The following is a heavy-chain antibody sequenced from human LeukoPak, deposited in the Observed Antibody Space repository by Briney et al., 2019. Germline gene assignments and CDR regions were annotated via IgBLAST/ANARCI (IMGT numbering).Heavy chain of an antibody. J-gene: IGHJ4*02. V-gene: IGHV3-11*01. Sequence: GGSLRLSCAASSFTFSDYYMSWLRQAPGKGLEGVSYISSRGSTIYYADSVKGRFTVSRDNAKNSLYLQMNSLRAEDTAVYFCAREGGGYSLRSFDYWGQGTQVTVSS. D-gene: IGHD5-18*01. CDR3: AREGGGYSLRSFDY. CDR1: SFTFSDYY. CDR2: ISSRGSTI.